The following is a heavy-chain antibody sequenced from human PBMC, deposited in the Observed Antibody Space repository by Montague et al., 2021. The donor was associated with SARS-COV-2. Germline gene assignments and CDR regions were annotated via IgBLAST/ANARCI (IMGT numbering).Heavy chain of an antibody. D-gene: IGHD2-15*01. CDR1: GASITSSNW. Sequence: SETLSLTCTVSGASITSSNWWNWVRQPPGKGLEWIGQIYHSGSTNYNPSLKSRLTLSLDKSKNQLSLSLSSVTAADTAVYYCARQIQQVVLSPAKLTNWFDPWGLGTLVTVAS. J-gene: IGHJ5*02. V-gene: IGHV4-4*02. CDR3: ARQIQQVVLSPAKLTNWFDP. CDR2: IYHSGST.